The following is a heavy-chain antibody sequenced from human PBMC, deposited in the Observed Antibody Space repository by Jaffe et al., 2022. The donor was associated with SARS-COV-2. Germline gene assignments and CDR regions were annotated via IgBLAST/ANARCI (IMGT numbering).Heavy chain of an antibody. J-gene: IGHJ4*02. CDR1: GGSISSYY. D-gene: IGHD3-3*01. V-gene: IGHV4-59*01. CDR2: IYYSGST. CDR3: ARVRSITIFGVPYEREFDY. Sequence: QVQLQESGPGLVKPSETLSLTCTVSGGSISSYYWSWIRQPPGKGLEWIGYIYYSGSTNYNPSLKSRVTISVDTSKNQFSLKLSSVTAADTAVYYCARVRSITIFGVPYEREFDYWGQGTLVTVSS.